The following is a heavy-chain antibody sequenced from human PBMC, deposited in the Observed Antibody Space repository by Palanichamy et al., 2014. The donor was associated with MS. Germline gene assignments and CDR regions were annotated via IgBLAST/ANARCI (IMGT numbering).Heavy chain of an antibody. V-gene: IGHV1-69*01. CDR1: GDSFNSYG. D-gene: IGHD2-8*02. Sequence: QVHLVQSGAEVKKPGSSVKVSCKAPGDSFNSYGFNWVRQAPGQGLEWMGGIIPLIGTVKYGQRFQGRVTIGADDSTNTVNMELSSLTSGDTAVFYCARITGGDGMDVWGQGTTVIVS. J-gene: IGHJ6*02. CDR2: IIPLIGTV. CDR3: ARITGGDGMDV.